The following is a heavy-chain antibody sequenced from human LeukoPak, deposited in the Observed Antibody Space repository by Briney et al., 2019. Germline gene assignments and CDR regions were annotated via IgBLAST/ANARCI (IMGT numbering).Heavy chain of an antibody. CDR2: IYSGGST. CDR3: THAVSHAFDI. D-gene: IGHD2-2*01. CDR1: GFTVSNNY. V-gene: IGHV3-66*01. J-gene: IGHJ3*02. Sequence: WGSLRLSCAASGFTVSNNYMSWVRQAPGKGLEWVSLIYSGGSTSYADSVKGRFTISRDNSKNTLYLQMNSLRAEDTALYYCTHAVSHAFDIWGQGTMVTVSS.